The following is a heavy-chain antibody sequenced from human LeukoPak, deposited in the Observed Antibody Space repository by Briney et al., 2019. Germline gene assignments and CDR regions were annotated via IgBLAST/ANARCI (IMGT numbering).Heavy chain of an antibody. CDR2: INRSGST. J-gene: IGHJ4*02. CDR1: GGSFSGYY. CDR3: ATRSSYNRSSSSPEFDY. D-gene: IGHD6-6*01. V-gene: IGHV4-34*01. Sequence: SETLSLTCAVYGGSFSGYYWSWIRQPPGKGLEWIAEINRSGSTNYNPSLKSRVTISVATSKNQFSLKLSSVTAADTAVYYCATRSSYNRSSSSPEFDYWGQGTLVTVSS.